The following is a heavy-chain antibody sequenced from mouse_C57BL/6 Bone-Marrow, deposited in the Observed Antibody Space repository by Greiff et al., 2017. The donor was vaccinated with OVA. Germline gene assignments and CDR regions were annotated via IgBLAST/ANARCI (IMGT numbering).Heavy chain of an antibody. CDR1: GFTFSSYA. CDR3: AREYYDYDEGYAMDY. D-gene: IGHD2-4*01. J-gene: IGHJ4*01. Sequence: EVNVVESGGGLVKPGGSLKLSCAASGFTFSSYAMSWVRQTPEKRLEWVATISDGGSYTYYPDNVKGRFTISRDNAKNNLYLQMSHLKSEDTAMYYCAREYYDYDEGYAMDYWGQGTSVTVSS. CDR2: ISDGGSYT. V-gene: IGHV5-4*01.